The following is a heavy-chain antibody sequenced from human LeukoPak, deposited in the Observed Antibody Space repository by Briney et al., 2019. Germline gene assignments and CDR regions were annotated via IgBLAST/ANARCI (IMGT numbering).Heavy chain of an antibody. CDR1: GGSISSDY. J-gene: IGHJ6*03. CDR3: ARDFAYNWNYYYYYYIDV. Sequence: SETLSLTCTVSGGSISSDYWSWIRQPAGKGLEWIGRICTSGSTNYNPSLKSRVTMSVDTSKTQFPLKLSSVTAAATAVYYCARDFAYNWNYYYYYYIDVWGKGTTVTVSS. V-gene: IGHV4-4*07. CDR2: ICTSGST. D-gene: IGHD1-20*01.